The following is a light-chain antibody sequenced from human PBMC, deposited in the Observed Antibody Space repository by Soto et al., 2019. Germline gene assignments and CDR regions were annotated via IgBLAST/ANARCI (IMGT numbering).Light chain of an antibody. CDR3: QQRSKGLT. V-gene: IGKV3-11*01. J-gene: IGKJ4*01. CDR2: DAS. CDR1: QSVSSY. Sequence: EIVLTQSPATLSLSPGERATLSCRASQSVSSYLAWYQQKPGQAPRLLIYDASNRATGIPARFSGSGSGIXXXXXXXXXXXXDFAVYYCQQRSKGLTXXGXXKVEXX.